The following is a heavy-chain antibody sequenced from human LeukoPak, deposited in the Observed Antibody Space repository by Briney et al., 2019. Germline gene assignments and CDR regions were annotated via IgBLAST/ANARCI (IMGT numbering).Heavy chain of an antibody. CDR1: GGSISSGGYS. CDR2: IYYSGST. J-gene: IGHJ4*02. D-gene: IGHD6-13*01. V-gene: IGHV4-61*08. Sequence: PSETLSLTCAVSGGSISSGGYSWSWIRQPPGKGLEWIGYIYYSGSTNYNPSLKSRVTISVDTSKNQFSLKLSSVTAADTAVYYCARMGAAAGLFPYYFDYWGQGTLVTVSS. CDR3: ARMGAAAGLFPYYFDY.